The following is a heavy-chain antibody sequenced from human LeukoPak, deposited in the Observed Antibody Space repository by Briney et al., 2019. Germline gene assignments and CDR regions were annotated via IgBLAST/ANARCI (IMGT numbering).Heavy chain of an antibody. CDR2: ISGSGIST. D-gene: IGHD6-19*01. V-gene: IGHV3-23*01. J-gene: IGHJ4*02. CDR1: GFTFTSYA. CDR3: AKRSAESSGYFDY. Sequence: GGSLRLSCAASGFTFTSYAMSWVRQAPGKGLEWVSGISGSGISTYYADSVKGRFTISRDNSKNTLYLQMNSLRAEDTAVYYCAKRSAESSGYFDYWGQGTLVTVSS.